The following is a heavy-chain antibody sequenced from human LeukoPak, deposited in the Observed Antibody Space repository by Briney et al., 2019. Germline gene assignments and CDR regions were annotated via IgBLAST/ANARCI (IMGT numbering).Heavy chain of an antibody. CDR3: TREHDKPMMHWYFSL. J-gene: IGHJ2*01. CDR2: IIPIFCTA. V-gene: IGHV1-69*05. Sequence: SVKVSCKASGGTFSSYAISWVRQAPGQGLEWMGGIIPIFCTANYAQKFEGRLTLTRDTSLSTAYMELSHLTSEDTAIYFCTREHDKPMMHWYFSLWGRGSLVTVSS. CDR1: GGTFSSYA. D-gene: IGHD3-9*01.